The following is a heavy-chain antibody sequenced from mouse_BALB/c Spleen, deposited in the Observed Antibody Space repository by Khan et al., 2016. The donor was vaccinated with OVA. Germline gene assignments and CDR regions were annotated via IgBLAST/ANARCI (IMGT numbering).Heavy chain of an antibody. V-gene: IGHV1S132*01. CDR3: ARGYFGNYEFAY. CDR1: GYTFTSYW. J-gene: IGHJ3*01. D-gene: IGHD2-1*01. Sequence: QVQLQQSGAELVKPGASVKLSCKTSGYTFTSYWIQWVKQRPGQGLGWIGQIFPGTGTTYYNENFKGKATLTIDTSSTTAYMQLSSLTSEDSAVXCCARGYFGNYEFAYWGHRTLVVVSA. CDR2: IFPGTGTT.